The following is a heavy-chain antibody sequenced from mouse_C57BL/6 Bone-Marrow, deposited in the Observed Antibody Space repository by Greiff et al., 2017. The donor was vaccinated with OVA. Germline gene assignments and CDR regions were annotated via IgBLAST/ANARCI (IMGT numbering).Heavy chain of an antibody. CDR1: GFTFSDYY. CDR3: ARLTVVAPMDY. D-gene: IGHD1-1*01. Sequence: EVHLVESGGGLVQPGGSLKPSCAASGFTFSDYYMYWVRQTPEKRLEWVAYISNGGGSTYYPDTVKGRFTISRDNAKNTLYLQMSRLKSEDTAMYYCARLTVVAPMDYWGQGTSVTVSS. CDR2: ISNGGGST. J-gene: IGHJ4*01. V-gene: IGHV5-12*01.